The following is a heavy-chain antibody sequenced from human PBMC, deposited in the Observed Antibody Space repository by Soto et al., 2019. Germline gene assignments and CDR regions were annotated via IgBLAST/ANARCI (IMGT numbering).Heavy chain of an antibody. Sequence: GASLKISCKGSGYSFTSYWIGWVRQMPGKGLDWMGIIYPGDSDTRYSPSFQGQVTISADKSISTAYLQWSSLKASDTAMYYCARPGGYCSSTSCSNWFDPWGQVTLVTSPQ. V-gene: IGHV5-51*01. CDR2: IYPGDSDT. J-gene: IGHJ5*02. CDR3: ARPGGYCSSTSCSNWFDP. D-gene: IGHD2-2*01. CDR1: GYSFTSYW.